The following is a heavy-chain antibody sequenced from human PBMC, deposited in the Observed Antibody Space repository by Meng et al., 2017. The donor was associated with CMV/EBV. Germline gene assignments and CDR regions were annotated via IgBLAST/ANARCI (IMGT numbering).Heavy chain of an antibody. CDR2: IIPIFGTA. D-gene: IGHD5-12*01. Sequence: SVNVSCKASGGTFSSYAISWVRQAPGQGLEWMGGIIPIFGTANYAQKFQGRVTITTDESTSTAYMELSSLRSEDTAVYYCARSLIVATTAFDYWGQGTLVTVSS. CDR1: GGTFSSYA. CDR3: ARSLIVATTAFDY. V-gene: IGHV1-69*05. J-gene: IGHJ4*02.